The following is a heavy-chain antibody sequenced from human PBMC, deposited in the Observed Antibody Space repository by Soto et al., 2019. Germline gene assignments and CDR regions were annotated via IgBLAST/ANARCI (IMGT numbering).Heavy chain of an antibody. CDR2: ISGSGGST. J-gene: IGHJ6*02. CDR1: GFTFSSYA. D-gene: IGHD3-10*01. V-gene: IGHV3-23*01. CDR3: AKGERYYYGSGSLQYYYYYYGMDV. Sequence: PGGSLRLSCAASGFTFSSYAMSWVRQAPGKGLEWVSAISGSGGSTYYADSVKGRFTISRDNSKNTLYLQMNSLRAEDTAVYYCAKGERYYYGSGSLQYYYYYYGMDVWGQGTTVTVSS.